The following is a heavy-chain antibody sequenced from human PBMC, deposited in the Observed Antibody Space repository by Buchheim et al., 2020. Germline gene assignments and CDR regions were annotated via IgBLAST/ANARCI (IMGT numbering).Heavy chain of an antibody. CDR3: ARGAEARDYYGSSVFDY. Sequence: QVQLVQSGAEVKKPGSSVKVSCKAYGGTFSNYAISWVRQAPGQGLEWMGGVIPLFGKANYAQKFQGRVTITAAESTSTAYMELRSLRSEDTAVYYCARGAEARDYYGSSVFDYWGQGTL. CDR2: VIPLFGKA. J-gene: IGHJ4*02. D-gene: IGHD3-10*01. CDR1: GGTFSNYA. V-gene: IGHV1-69*01.